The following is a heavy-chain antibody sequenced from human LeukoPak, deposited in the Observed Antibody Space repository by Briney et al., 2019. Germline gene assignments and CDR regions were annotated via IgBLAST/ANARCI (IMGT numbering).Heavy chain of an antibody. CDR1: GGTFSSYT. Sequence: SVKVSCKVSGGTFSSYTISWVRQAPGQGLEWMGGIIPIFGTANYAQKFQGRVTITADESTSTAYMELSSLRSEDTTVYYCARSMGLGYCSGGSCYNPADYYYYGMDVWGQGTTVTVSS. D-gene: IGHD2-15*01. J-gene: IGHJ6*02. V-gene: IGHV1-69*13. CDR3: ARSMGLGYCSGGSCYNPADYYYYGMDV. CDR2: IIPIFGTA.